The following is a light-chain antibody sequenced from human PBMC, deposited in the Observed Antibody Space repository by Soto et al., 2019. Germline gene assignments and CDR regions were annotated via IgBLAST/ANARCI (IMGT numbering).Light chain of an antibody. CDR1: QSIRTN. CDR3: QQYNDWPPLT. J-gene: IGKJ4*01. CDR2: DAS. Sequence: EIMMTQSQATVSVSPGERATLSCRASQSIRTNVAWYQQKPGQALRLLIYDASTRATGLSSRFSGSGSGTEFTLTISSLQSEDVAIYYCQQYNDWPPLTFGGGTRLEI. V-gene: IGKV3-15*01.